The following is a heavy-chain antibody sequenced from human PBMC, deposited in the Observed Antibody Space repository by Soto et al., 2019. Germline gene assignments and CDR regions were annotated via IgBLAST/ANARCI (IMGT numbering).Heavy chain of an antibody. CDR1: GFTFSSYA. V-gene: IGHV3-23*01. Sequence: GGSRRLSCAASGFTFSSYAMSWVRHAAGKGLEWGSAIGGSGTSTYFADSVKGRFTISRDNSKNTLYLQMHSLSDEATAVYYCARDVIAPPNYFDPWGQGTLVTVSS. CDR3: ARDVIAPPNYFDP. CDR2: IGGSGTST. J-gene: IGHJ5*02. D-gene: IGHD4-4*01.